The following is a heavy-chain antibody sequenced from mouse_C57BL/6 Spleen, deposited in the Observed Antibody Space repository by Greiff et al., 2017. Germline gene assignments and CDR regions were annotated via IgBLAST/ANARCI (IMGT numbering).Heavy chain of an antibody. Sequence: EVTLVASGGGLVKPGGSLKLSCAASGFTFSSYAMSWVRQTPEKRLEWVATISDGGSYTYYPDNVKGRFTISRDNAKNNLYLQMSHLKSEDTAMYYCAREGYCGSPYYFDYWGQGTTLTVSS. CDR2: ISDGGSYT. CDR3: AREGYCGSPYYFDY. V-gene: IGHV5-4*01. D-gene: IGHD1-1*01. CDR1: GFTFSSYA. J-gene: IGHJ2*01.